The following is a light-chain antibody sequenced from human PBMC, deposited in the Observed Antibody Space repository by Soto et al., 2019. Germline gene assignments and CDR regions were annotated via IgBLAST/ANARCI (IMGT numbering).Light chain of an antibody. CDR2: DAS. V-gene: IGKV1-17*01. CDR3: QQADTFPWT. CDR1: QGIRND. Sequence: DIQMTQSPSSLSASVGDRVTITCRASQGIRNDLGWYQQKPGKAPKLLIYDASSLESGVPSRFSGSGSGTDFALTVSSLQPEDFATYYCQQADTFPWTFGQGTKVDIK. J-gene: IGKJ1*01.